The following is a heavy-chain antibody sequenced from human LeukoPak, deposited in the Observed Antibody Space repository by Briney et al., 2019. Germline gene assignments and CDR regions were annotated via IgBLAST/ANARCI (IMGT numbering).Heavy chain of an antibody. Sequence: GGSLRLSCPASGFTFTSYGMHWVRQAPGKGLEWVAFIRYDGSNTYYADSVKGRFTISRDNAKNSLYLQMNSLRAEDTAVYYCARGNSYDSSGYPEYFQNWGQGSLVTVSS. D-gene: IGHD3-22*01. CDR2: IRYDGSNT. J-gene: IGHJ1*01. CDR1: GFTFTSYG. V-gene: IGHV3-30*02. CDR3: ARGNSYDSSGYPEYFQN.